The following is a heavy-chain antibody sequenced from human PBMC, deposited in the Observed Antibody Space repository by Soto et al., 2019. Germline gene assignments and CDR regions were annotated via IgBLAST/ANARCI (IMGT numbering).Heavy chain of an antibody. V-gene: IGHV1-18*01. Sequence: QVPLVQSGAEVKKPGASVKVSCKASGYTFTSYGISWVRQAPGQGLEWMGWISAYNGNTNYAQKLQGRVTMTTDTSTSTAYMELRSLRSDDTAVYYCARDTPRYSSSWYYYYGMDVWGQGTTVTVSS. CDR3: ARDTPRYSSSWYYYYGMDV. J-gene: IGHJ6*02. CDR2: ISAYNGNT. CDR1: GYTFTSYG. D-gene: IGHD6-13*01.